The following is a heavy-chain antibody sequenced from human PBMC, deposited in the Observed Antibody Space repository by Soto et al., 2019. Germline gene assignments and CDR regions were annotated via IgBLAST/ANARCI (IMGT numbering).Heavy chain of an antibody. J-gene: IGHJ6*02. CDR3: ARVGPYYYDSSGYPSIDYYGIDV. V-gene: IGHV1-3*01. Sequence: QVQLVQSGAEVKKPGASVKVSCKASGYTFTSYAMHWVRQAPGQRLEWMGWINAGNGNTKYSQKFQGRVTITRDTSARTAYMELSSLRSEDTAVYYCARVGPYYYDSSGYPSIDYYGIDVWGQGTTVTVSS. CDR2: INAGNGNT. CDR1: GYTFTSYA. D-gene: IGHD3-22*01.